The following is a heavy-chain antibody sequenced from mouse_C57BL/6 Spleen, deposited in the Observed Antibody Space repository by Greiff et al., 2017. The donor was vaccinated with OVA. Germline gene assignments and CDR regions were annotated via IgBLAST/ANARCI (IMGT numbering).Heavy chain of an antibody. Sequence: EVNLVESEGGLVQPGSSMKLSCTASGFTFSDYYMAWVRQVPEKGLEWVANINYDGSSTYYLDSLKSRFIISRDNAKNILYLQMSSLKSEDTATYYCARGSNYYFDYWGQGTTLTVSS. J-gene: IGHJ2*01. CDR3: ARGSNYYFDY. CDR2: INYDGSST. CDR1: GFTFSDYY. V-gene: IGHV5-16*01.